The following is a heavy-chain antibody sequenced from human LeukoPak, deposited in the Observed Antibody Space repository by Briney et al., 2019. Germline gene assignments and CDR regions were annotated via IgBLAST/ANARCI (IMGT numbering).Heavy chain of an antibody. CDR1: GGSISSGGYY. D-gene: IGHD2-21*01. V-gene: IGHV4-31*03. CDR2: VHRSGST. Sequence: PSETLSLTCTVSGGSISSGGYYWSWIRQHPGKGLEWIGEVHRSGSTNYKPSLKRRVTISIDRSKDQISLDLTSVTAADTAVYYCARELLNAPTPGAYWGQGILVTVSS. CDR3: ARELLNAPTPGAY. J-gene: IGHJ4*02.